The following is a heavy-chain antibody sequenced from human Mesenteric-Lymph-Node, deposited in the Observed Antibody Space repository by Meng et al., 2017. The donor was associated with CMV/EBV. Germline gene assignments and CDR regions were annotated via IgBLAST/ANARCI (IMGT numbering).Heavy chain of an antibody. CDR2: INHSGCT. CDR1: GGSFSGYY. Sequence: SETLSLTCAVYGGSFSGYYWSWIRQPPGKGLEWIGEINHSGCTSCIPSLKSRVTISVDTSKNHFSLNLSSVTAADTAVYYCARGHSSSSWSYYYYYGMDVWGQGTTVTVSS. J-gene: IGHJ6*02. CDR3: ARGHSSSSWSYYYYYGMDV. D-gene: IGHD6-6*01. V-gene: IGHV4-34*01.